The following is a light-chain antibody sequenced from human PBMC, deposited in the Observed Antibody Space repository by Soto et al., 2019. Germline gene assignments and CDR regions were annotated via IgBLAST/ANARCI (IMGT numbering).Light chain of an antibody. CDR2: GAS. CDR3: QQYNNWPIT. J-gene: IGKJ5*01. Sequence: EIVLTQSQGTLSVSPGERHTLSSVASQSVSSNLAWYQQKPGQAPRLLIYGASTRATGIPARFSGSGSGTEFTLTISSLQSEDFAVYYCQQYNNWPITFGQGTRLEIK. V-gene: IGKV3-15*01. CDR1: QSVSSN.